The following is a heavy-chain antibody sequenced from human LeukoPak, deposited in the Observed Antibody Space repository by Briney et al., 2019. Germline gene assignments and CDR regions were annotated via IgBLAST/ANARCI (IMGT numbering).Heavy chain of an antibody. Sequence: PSETLSLTCTVSGGSISSYYWSWIRQPPGKGLEWIGYIYYSGSTNYNPSLKSRVTISVDTSKNQFSLKLSSVTAADTAVYYCARGPRYSGSYRSPMDVWGKGTTVTISS. CDR2: IYYSGST. CDR1: GGSISSYY. CDR3: ARGPRYSGSYRSPMDV. V-gene: IGHV4-59*01. D-gene: IGHD1-26*01. J-gene: IGHJ6*03.